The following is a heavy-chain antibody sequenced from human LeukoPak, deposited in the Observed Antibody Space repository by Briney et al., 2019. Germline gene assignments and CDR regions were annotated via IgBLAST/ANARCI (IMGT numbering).Heavy chain of an antibody. CDR1: GFTFSSYV. CDR3: AKGRWGDY. V-gene: IGHV3-23*01. J-gene: IGHJ4*02. D-gene: IGHD3-16*01. CDR2: IIGSGVST. Sequence: GGSLRLSCAASGFTFSSYVMIWVRQAPGKGLEWVSGIIGSGVSTDYADSVKGRFTISRDNSKNTLYPQMNSLRAEDTAVYYCAKGRWGDYWGQGTLVTVSS.